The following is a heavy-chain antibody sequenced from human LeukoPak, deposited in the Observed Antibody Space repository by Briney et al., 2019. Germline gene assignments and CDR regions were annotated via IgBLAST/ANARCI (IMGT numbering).Heavy chain of an antibody. CDR2: IHTTGNT. J-gene: IGHJ3*02. D-gene: IGHD4-23*01. CDR1: GDSTTSSNYY. V-gene: IGHV4-61*02. CDR3: ARDQWGGNYIHDAFDI. Sequence: SETLSLTCSVSGDSTTSSNYYWSWFRQPAGKGLEWIGRIHTTGNTYYNPSLKSRVTISIATSKNQFSLKLSSVTAADTSVYYCARDQWGGNYIHDAFDIWGQGTMVTVSS.